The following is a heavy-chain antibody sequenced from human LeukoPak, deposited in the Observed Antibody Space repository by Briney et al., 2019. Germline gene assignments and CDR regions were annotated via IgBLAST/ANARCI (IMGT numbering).Heavy chain of an antibody. CDR3: AKDGGGSGWFVDY. D-gene: IGHD6-19*01. Sequence: GGSLRLSCAASGFTFSSYSMNWVRQAPGKGLEWVSSISSSSSYIYYADSVKGRFTISRDNAKNSLYLQMNSLRAEDTAVYYCAKDGGGSGWFVDYWGQGTLVTVSS. CDR1: GFTFSSYS. V-gene: IGHV3-21*01. J-gene: IGHJ4*02. CDR2: ISSSSSYI.